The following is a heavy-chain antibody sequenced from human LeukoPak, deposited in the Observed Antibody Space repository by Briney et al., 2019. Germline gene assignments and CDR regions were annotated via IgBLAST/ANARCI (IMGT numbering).Heavy chain of an antibody. J-gene: IGHJ2*01. CDR1: GGSISSSSYY. V-gene: IGHV4-39*01. CDR2: IYYSGST. CDR3: ARTPTTVTTLYYWYFDL. D-gene: IGHD4-17*01. Sequence: SETLSLTCTVSGGSISSSSYYWGWIRQPPGKGLEWIGSIYYSGSTYYNPSLKSRVTISVDTSKNQFSLKLSSVTAADTAVYYCARTPTTVTTLYYWYFDLWGRGTLVTVSS.